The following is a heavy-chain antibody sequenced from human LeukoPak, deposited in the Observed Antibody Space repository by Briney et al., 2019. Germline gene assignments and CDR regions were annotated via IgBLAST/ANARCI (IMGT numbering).Heavy chain of an antibody. J-gene: IGHJ3*02. D-gene: IGHD6-25*01. CDR3: ARHRYSGVGGAFDI. V-gene: IGHV4-4*02. CDR1: GGSISSSNW. CDR2: IYHSGST. Sequence: SETLSLTCAVSGGSISSSNWWSWVRPPPGKGLEWIGEIYHSGSTNYNPSLKSRVTISVDKSKNQFSLKLSSVTAADTAVYYCARHRYSGVGGAFDIWGQGTMVTVSS.